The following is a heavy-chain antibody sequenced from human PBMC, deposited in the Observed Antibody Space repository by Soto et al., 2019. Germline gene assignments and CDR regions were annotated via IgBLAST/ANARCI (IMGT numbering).Heavy chain of an antibody. J-gene: IGHJ3*02. CDR1: GGTFSSYT. CDR2: IIPILGIA. V-gene: IGHV1-69*04. D-gene: IGHD3-3*01. CDR3: ARDGPAQGFWSGYSAAFDI. Sequence: ASVKVSCKASGGTFSSYTISWVRQAPGQGLEWMGRIIPILGIANYAQKFQGRVTITADKSTSTAYMELSSLRSEDTAVYYCARDGPAQGFWSGYSAAFDIWGQGTMVTVSS.